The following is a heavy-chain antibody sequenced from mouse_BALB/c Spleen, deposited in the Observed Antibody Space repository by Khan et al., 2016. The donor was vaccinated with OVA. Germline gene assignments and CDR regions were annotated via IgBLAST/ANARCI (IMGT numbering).Heavy chain of an antibody. CDR1: GFSLTNYG. Sequence: QVQLKESGPGLVAPSQSLSITCTVSGFSLTNYGVNWVRQPPGKGLEWLGVIWGDGSTNYHSALISRLGISKDNSKSQVFLKLDSLQTDDTATYYCAIIFYGYDWFAYWGQGTLVTVSA. CDR2: IWGDGST. CDR3: AIIFYGYDWFAY. J-gene: IGHJ3*01. V-gene: IGHV2-3*01. D-gene: IGHD2-2*01.